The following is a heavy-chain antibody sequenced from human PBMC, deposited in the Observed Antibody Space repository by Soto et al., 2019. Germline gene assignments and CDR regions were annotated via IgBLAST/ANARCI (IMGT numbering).Heavy chain of an antibody. J-gene: IGHJ6*02. V-gene: IGHV4-34*01. CDR2: INHSGSS. CDR3: SKTDYYYYGMDV. Sequence: SETLSLTCAVYGGSFSGYYWSWIRQPPGKGLEWIGDINHSGSSNQNPSLKSRVTISVDTSKNQFSLKLKSVTAADTAVYYCSKTDYYYYGMDVWGQGTTVTVSS. CDR1: GGSFSGYY.